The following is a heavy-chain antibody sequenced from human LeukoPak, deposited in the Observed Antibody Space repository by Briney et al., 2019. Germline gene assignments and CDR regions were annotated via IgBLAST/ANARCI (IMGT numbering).Heavy chain of an antibody. V-gene: IGHV3-23*01. Sequence: GGSLRLSCVASGVTLSNYAMSWARQAPGKGLEWVSGISSSGSGGSTYYADSVKGRFTISRDDSKNTLYLQMNSLRAEDTAVYYCTADIKGSYWGQGTLVTVSS. J-gene: IGHJ4*02. CDR3: TADIKGSY. CDR2: ISSSGSGGST. CDR1: GVTLSNYA.